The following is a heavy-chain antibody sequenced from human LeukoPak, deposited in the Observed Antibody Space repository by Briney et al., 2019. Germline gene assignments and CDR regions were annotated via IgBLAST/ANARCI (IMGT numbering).Heavy chain of an antibody. CDR2: ISSSSSYI. V-gene: IGHV3-21*01. CDR1: GFTFSSYE. J-gene: IGHJ4*02. CDR3: ARGRTGPFDY. Sequence: GGSLRLSCVASGFTFSSYEMNWVRQAPGKGLEWVSSISSSSSYIYYADSVKGRFTISRDNAKNSLYLQMNSLRAEDTAVYYCARGRTGPFDYWGQGTLVTVSS.